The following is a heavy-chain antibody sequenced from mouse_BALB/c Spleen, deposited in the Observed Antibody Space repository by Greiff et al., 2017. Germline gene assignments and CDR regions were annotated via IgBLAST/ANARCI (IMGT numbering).Heavy chain of an antibody. V-gene: IGHV5-12-2*01. CDR2: ISNGGGST. D-gene: IGHD2-10*02. CDR1: GFTFSSYT. CDR3: ARHKYGNYGCYYYAMDY. J-gene: IGHJ4*01. Sequence: EVKLMESGGGLVQPGGSLKLSCAASGFTFSSYTMSWVRQTPEKRLEWVAYISNGGGSTYYPDTVKGRFTISRDNAKNTLYLQMSSLKSEDTAMYYCARHKYGNYGCYYYAMDYWGQGTSVTVSS.